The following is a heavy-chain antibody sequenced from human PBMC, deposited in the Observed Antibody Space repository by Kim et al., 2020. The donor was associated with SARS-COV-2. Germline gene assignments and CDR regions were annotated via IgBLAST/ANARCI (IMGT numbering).Heavy chain of an antibody. D-gene: IGHD5-18*01. CDR3: AMVTQAGAGCYYYDY. CDR2: HCYSGSS. J-gene: IGHJ4*01. V-gene: IGHV4-30-4*01. CDR1: GGSISGGYYY. Sequence: SETLSLTCTVSGGSISGGYYYWICIPPPQGQGLEWIMYHCYSGSSYYNPSRKSSITIAVDTSKNQFTLNLRSVTAAATSVYYCAMVTQAGAGCYYYDYG.